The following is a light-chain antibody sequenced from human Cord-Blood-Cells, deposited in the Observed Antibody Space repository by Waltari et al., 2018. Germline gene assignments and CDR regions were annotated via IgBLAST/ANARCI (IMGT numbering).Light chain of an antibody. V-gene: IGKV1-9*01. CDR3: QQLNSYPRA. CDR1: QGISSY. J-gene: IGKJ3*01. Sequence: IQLTPSPSSLSASVGDRVPITCRASQGISSYLAWYQQKPGKAPKLLIYAAPTLQSGVPSRFSGSGSGTDFTLTIGSLQPEDFATYYCQQLNSYPRAFGPGTKVDIK. CDR2: AAP.